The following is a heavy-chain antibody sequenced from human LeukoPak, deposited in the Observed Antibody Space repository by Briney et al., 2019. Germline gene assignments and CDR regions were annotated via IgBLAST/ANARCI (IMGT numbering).Heavy chain of an antibody. J-gene: IGHJ4*02. CDR3: ARDNYDILTGYPLYYFDY. D-gene: IGHD3-9*01. V-gene: IGHV4-31*11. Sequence: SETLSLTCAVYGGSFSGYYWSWIRQHPGKGLEWIGYIYYSGSTYYNPSLKSRVTISVDTSKNQFSLKLSSVTAADTAVYYCARDNYDILTGYPLYYFDYWGQGTLVTVSS. CDR1: GGSFSGYY. CDR2: IYYSGST.